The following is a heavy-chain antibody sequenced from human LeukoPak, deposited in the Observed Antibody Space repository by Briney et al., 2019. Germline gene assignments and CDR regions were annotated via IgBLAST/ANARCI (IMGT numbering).Heavy chain of an antibody. CDR3: AGSRGYSYGYDY. D-gene: IGHD5-18*01. Sequence: SETLSLTCTVSGGSISSYYWSWIRQPPGKGLEWIGYIYYSGSTNYNPSLKSRVIISVDTSKNQFSLKLSSVTAADTAVYYCAGSRGYSYGYDYWGQGALVTVSS. V-gene: IGHV4-59*08. J-gene: IGHJ4*02. CDR1: GGSISSYY. CDR2: IYYSGST.